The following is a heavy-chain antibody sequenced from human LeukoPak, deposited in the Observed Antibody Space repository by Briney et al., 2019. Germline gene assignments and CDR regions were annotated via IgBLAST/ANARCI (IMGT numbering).Heavy chain of an antibody. D-gene: IGHD6-19*01. CDR1: GFTFSIYT. CDR2: INYNGDNK. V-gene: IGHV3-23*01. Sequence: GGSLRLSCAASGFTFSIYTMNWVRQAPGKGLEWVSIINYNGDNKYYADSVQGRFTISRDNSKNTVYLQMNSLRAEDTAIYYCAKDGHCPGALCPTQIAVAGYNDDWGQGTLVTVSS. CDR3: AKDGHCPGALCPTQIAVAGYNDD. J-gene: IGHJ4*02.